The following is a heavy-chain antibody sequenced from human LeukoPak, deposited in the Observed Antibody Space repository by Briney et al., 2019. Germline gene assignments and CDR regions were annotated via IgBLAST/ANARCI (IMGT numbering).Heavy chain of an antibody. CDR3: LRIAASPDY. CDR2: IWYDGSNK. D-gene: IGHD6-13*01. Sequence: PGGSLRLSCAASGFTFSSYGMHWVRQAPGKGLEWVAVIWYDGSNKYYADSVKGRFTISRDNSKNTLYLQMNSLKTEDTAVYYCLRIAASPDYWGQGTLVTVSS. CDR1: GFTFSSYG. J-gene: IGHJ4*02. V-gene: IGHV3-33*01.